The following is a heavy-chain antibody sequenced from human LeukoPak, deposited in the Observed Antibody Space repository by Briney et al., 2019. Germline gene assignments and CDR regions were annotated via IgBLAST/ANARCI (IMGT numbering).Heavy chain of an antibody. J-gene: IGHJ4*02. V-gene: IGHV1-69*05. CDR1: GGTFSSYA. CDR2: IIPIFGTA. Sequence: GASVKVSCKASGGTFSSYAISWVRQAPGQGLEWMGGIIPIFGTANYAQKFQGRVTITTDESTSTAYMELSRLRSDDTAVYYCARERIAARGFDYWGQGTLVTVSS. CDR3: ARERIAARGFDY. D-gene: IGHD6-6*01.